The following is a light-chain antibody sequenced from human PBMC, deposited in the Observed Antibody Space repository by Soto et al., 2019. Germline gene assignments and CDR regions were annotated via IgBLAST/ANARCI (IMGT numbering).Light chain of an antibody. Sequence: VLTHAPVTLSLSPGGRATLSCRASQSVYSYLAWYQQKPGQAPRLLIYHASNRATGIPARFSGSGSGTDFTLTISSLEPEDFAVYYCQQRTTGITFGQGTQLEIK. CDR2: HAS. V-gene: IGKV3-11*01. CDR3: QQRTTGIT. CDR1: QSVYSY. J-gene: IGKJ5*01.